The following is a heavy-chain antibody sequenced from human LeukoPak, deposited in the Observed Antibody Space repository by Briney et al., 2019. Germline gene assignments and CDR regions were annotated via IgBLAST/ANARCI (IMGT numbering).Heavy chain of an antibody. CDR3: ARERCSSVSCFGDMDV. CDR2: VYKSGST. Sequence: PSETLSLTCEVSGGSISSHYWTWIRQSPGKGLEWIGNVYKSGSTKYHSSLQSRVTISVDTSKNQFALKLRSVTAADTAVSFCARERCSSVSCFGDMDVWGKGTAVTVS. CDR1: GGSISSHY. V-gene: IGHV4-59*11. J-gene: IGHJ6*03. D-gene: IGHD2-2*01.